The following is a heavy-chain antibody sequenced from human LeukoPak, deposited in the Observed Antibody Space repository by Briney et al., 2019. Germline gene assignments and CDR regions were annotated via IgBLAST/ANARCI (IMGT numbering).Heavy chain of an antibody. J-gene: IGHJ4*02. CDR1: GFSFSSYG. CDR3: ARDATYCTNGVCYTRFDY. CDR2: IWYDGTNK. Sequence: PGGSLRLSCAASGFSFSSYGMHWVRQAPGKGLEWVAVIWYDGTNKYYADSVNGRFTISRDNSKNTLYLQMNSLRAEDTAVYYCARDATYCTNGVCYTRFDYWGQGTLVTVSS. V-gene: IGHV3-33*01. D-gene: IGHD2-8*01.